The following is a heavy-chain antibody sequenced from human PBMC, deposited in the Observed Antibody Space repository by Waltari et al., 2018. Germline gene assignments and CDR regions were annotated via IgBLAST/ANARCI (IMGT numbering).Heavy chain of an antibody. V-gene: IGHV3-23*01. CDR2: ISGSGGST. J-gene: IGHJ4*02. D-gene: IGHD4-17*01. Sequence: EVQLLESGGGLVQPGGCLRLSCAASGFTFSSYAMSWVRQAPGKGPEGVSAISGSGGSTYYADSVKGRLTISRDNTKNTLYLQMTSLRAEDTAVYYCAKDFPLNSAVTTYYFDYWAREPWSPSPQ. CDR1: GFTFSSYA. CDR3: AKDFPLNSAVTTYYFDY.